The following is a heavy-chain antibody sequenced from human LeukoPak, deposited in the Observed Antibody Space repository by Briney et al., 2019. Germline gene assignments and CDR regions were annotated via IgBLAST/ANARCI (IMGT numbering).Heavy chain of an antibody. D-gene: IGHD3-3*01. Sequence: GGSLRLSCAASGFTFSSYAMGWVRQAPGKGLEWVSAISGSGGSTYYADSVKGRFTISRDNSKNTLYLQMNSLRAEDTAVYYCAKALAKTCYDFWSGYPYFDYWGQGTLATVSS. J-gene: IGHJ4*02. CDR2: ISGSGGST. CDR1: GFTFSSYA. CDR3: AKALAKTCYDFWSGYPYFDY. V-gene: IGHV3-23*01.